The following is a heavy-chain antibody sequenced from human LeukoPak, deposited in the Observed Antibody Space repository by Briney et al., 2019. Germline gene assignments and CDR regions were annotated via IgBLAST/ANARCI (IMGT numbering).Heavy chain of an antibody. V-gene: IGHV4-4*09. J-gene: IGHJ4*02. CDR1: GGSISGGY. D-gene: IGHD4-11*01. CDR2: VYTSEST. CDR3: AKSYFDYSTYYSYYFNL. Sequence: KPSETLSLTCTVSGGSISGGYWSWIRQPPGRGLEWIGYVYTSESTNYNPSLKSRVTISVDTSKSQFALKLSSVTAADTAVYYCAKSYFDYSTYYSYYFNLWGQGALVTVSS.